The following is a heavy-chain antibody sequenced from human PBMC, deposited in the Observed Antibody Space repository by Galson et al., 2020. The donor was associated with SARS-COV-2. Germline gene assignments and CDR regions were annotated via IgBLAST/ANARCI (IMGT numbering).Heavy chain of an antibody. J-gene: IGHJ4*02. CDR3: ALLMTQLVRDYYFTY. D-gene: IGHD2-15*01. V-gene: IGHV2-5*02. CDR1: GSSLSTSGVS. CDR2: IYLDDVK. Sequence: SGPTLVKPTQTLTLTCTFSGSSLSTSGVSVGWIRQPPGKALEWLGLIYLDDVKRYSPSLKSRLTITKDNSKKQVVLSMTSMDPVDTGTYFCALLMTQLVRDYYFTYWGQGSLVTVPS.